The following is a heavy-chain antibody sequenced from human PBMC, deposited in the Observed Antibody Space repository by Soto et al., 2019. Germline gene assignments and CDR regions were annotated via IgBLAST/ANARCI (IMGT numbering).Heavy chain of an antibody. CDR3: ATSSGWPDYYFDY. CDR2: ISAYNGNT. J-gene: IGHJ4*02. D-gene: IGHD6-19*01. CDR1: GYTFTSYG. V-gene: IGHV1-18*01. Sequence: QVQLVQSGAEVKKPGASVKVSCKASGYTFTSYGISWVRQAPGQGLEWMGWISAYNGNTNYAQKLQGRVTMTTDTSTGTAYVELRSLRSDDTAVYYCATSSGWPDYYFDYWGQGTLVTVSS.